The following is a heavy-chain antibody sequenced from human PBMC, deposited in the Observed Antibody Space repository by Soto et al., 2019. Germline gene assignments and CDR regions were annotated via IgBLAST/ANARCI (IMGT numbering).Heavy chain of an antibody. CDR2: LNGDGSIT. CDR1: GFTFSSYW. Sequence: GGSLRISCAASGFTFSSYWMNWVRQVPGKGLVWVSRLNGDGSITKYADSVKGRFTISRDNAKNTPYLQMNSLRAEDTAVYYCARDPVAIYGMDVWGQGTTVTVSS. J-gene: IGHJ6*02. V-gene: IGHV3-74*03. CDR3: ARDPVAIYGMDV.